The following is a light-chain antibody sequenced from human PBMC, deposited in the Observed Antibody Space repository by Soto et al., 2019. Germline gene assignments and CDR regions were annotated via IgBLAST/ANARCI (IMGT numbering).Light chain of an antibody. V-gene: IGKV3-15*01. CDR2: GTS. Sequence: EIVMTQSPATLSLSPGERATLSCRASQSVNSNLAWYQQKGGQAPRLLIYGTSTRATGIPARFSGSGSGTDFTLTISSLQFEDFEVYYCQQYNNWPRTFGQGTKVDIK. CDR1: QSVNSN. J-gene: IGKJ1*01. CDR3: QQYNNWPRT.